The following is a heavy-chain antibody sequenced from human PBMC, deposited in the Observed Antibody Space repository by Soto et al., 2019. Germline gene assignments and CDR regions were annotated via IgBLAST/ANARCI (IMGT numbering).Heavy chain of an antibody. CDR2: IYYSGST. Sequence: QVQLQESGPGLVKPSETLSLTCTVSGGSISSYYWSWIRQPPGKGLEWIGYIYYSGSTNYNPSLKSRVTISVDTSKNQFSLKLSSVTAADTAVYYGARWYEGAEYFQHWGQGTLVTVSS. V-gene: IGHV4-59*01. J-gene: IGHJ1*01. CDR3: ARWYEGAEYFQH. CDR1: GGSISSYY. D-gene: IGHD6-13*01.